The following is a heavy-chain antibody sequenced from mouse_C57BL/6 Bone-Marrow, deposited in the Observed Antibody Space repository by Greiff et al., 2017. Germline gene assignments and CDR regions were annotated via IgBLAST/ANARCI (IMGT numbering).Heavy chain of an antibody. J-gene: IGHJ2*01. CDR1: GYTFTSYG. V-gene: IGHV1-81*01. D-gene: IGHD1-1*01. CDR3: ARFITTVVGPFDY. Sequence: VKLVESGAELARPGASVKLSCKASGYTFTSYGISWVKQRTGQGLEWIGEIYPRSGNTYYNEKFKGKATLTADKSSSTAYMELRSLTSEDSAVYFCARFITTVVGPFDYWGQGTTRTVSS. CDR2: IYPRSGNT.